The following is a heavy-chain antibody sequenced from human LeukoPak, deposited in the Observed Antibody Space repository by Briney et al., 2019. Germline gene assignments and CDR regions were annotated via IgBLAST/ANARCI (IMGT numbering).Heavy chain of an antibody. CDR1: GFTFSSYG. CDR3: ANSVSPDYYYYGMDV. J-gene: IGHJ6*02. D-gene: IGHD3-10*01. Sequence: PGRSLRLSCAASGFTFSSYGMHWVRQAPGKGLEWVAVISYDGSNKYYADSVKGRFTISRDNSKNTLYLQMNSLRAEDTAVYYCANSVSPDYYYYGMDVWGQGTTVTVSS. V-gene: IGHV3-30*18. CDR2: ISYDGSNK.